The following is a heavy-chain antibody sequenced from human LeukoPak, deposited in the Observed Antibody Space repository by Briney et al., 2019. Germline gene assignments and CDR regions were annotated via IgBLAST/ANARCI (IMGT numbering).Heavy chain of an antibody. V-gene: IGHV1-46*01. Sequence: ASVTVSCQASRYTFTSYYMHWVRQAPGQGLEWMGIINPSGGSTSYAQKFQGRVTMTRDMSTSAVYMELSSLRSEDTAVYYCARDLGSGGYWGQGTLVTVSS. D-gene: IGHD2-15*01. J-gene: IGHJ4*02. CDR2: INPSGGST. CDR1: RYTFTSYY. CDR3: ARDLGSGGY.